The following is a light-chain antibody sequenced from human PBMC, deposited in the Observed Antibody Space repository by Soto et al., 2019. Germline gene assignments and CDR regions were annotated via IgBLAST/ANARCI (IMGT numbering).Light chain of an antibody. Sequence: DIQMTQSPSTLSASVGDRVTITCRASQSISSWLAWYQQKPGKAPKLLIYKASSLESGVPSRFSGSRSGTXXXXXXXSXQPDDFXXXXXQQYNSYRTFGQGTKVEIK. CDR2: KAS. CDR1: QSISSW. V-gene: IGKV1-5*03. CDR3: QQYNSYRT. J-gene: IGKJ1*01.